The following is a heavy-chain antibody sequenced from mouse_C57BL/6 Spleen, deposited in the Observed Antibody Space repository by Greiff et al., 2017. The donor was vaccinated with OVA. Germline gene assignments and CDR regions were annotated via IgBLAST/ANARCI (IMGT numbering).Heavy chain of an antibody. CDR1: GYTFTNYW. J-gene: IGHJ1*03. V-gene: IGHV1-63*01. CDR3: ARGLGYYGSVGYFDV. Sequence: QVHVKQSGAELVRPGTSVKMSCKASGYTFTNYWIGWAKQRPGHGLEWIGDIYPGGGYTNYNEKFKGKATLTADKSSSTAYMQFSSLTSEDSAIYYCARGLGYYGSVGYFDVWGTGTTVTVSS. D-gene: IGHD1-1*01. CDR2: IYPGGGYT.